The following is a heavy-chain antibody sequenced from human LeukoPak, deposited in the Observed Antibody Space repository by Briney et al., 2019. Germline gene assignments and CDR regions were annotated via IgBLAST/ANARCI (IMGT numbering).Heavy chain of an antibody. CDR3: ARLASGSYGPLTPFDY. CDR2: INHSGST. J-gene: IGHJ4*02. Sequence: SETLSLTCAVYGGSFSGYHWSWIRQPPEKGLEWIGEINHSGSTNYNPSLKSRVTISLDTSKNQFSLTLSSVTAADTAVYYCARLASGSYGPLTPFDYWGQGTLVTVSS. CDR1: GGSFSGYH. V-gene: IGHV4-34*01. D-gene: IGHD1-26*01.